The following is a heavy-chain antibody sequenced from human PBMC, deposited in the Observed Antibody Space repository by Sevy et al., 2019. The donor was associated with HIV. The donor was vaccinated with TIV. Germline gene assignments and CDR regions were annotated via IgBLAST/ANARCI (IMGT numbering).Heavy chain of an antibody. D-gene: IGHD6-19*01. J-gene: IGHJ4*02. CDR1: GFTFSSYA. V-gene: IGHV3-23*01. CDR2: ISGSGGST. CDR3: AKVKEQWLVPRYFDY. Sequence: GGSLRLSCAASGFTFSSYAMSWVRQAPGKGLEWVSAISGSGGSTYYADSVKGRFTISRDNSKNTLYLQMNSRRAEDTAVYYCAKVKEQWLVPRYFDYWGQGTLVTVSS.